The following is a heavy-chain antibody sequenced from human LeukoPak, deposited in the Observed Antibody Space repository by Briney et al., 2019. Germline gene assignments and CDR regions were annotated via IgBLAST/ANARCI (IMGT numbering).Heavy chain of an antibody. D-gene: IGHD3-10*01. J-gene: IGHJ2*01. CDR2: INPSGGST. V-gene: IGHV1-46*01. CDR1: GYTFTSYY. CDR3: ARDTPHSYGSGAYWYFDL. Sequence: ASVKVSCKASGYTFTSYYMHWVRQAPGQGLEWMGIINPSGGSTSYAQKFQGRVTMTRDTSTSTVYMELSSLRSEDTAVYYCARDTPHSYGSGAYWYFDLWGRGTLVTVSS.